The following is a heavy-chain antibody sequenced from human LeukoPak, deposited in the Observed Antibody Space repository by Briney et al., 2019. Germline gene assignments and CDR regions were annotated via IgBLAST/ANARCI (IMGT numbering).Heavy chain of an antibody. V-gene: IGHV3-30*04. CDR1: GFTFSSYA. Sequence: PGRSLRLSCAASGFTFSSYAMHWVRRAPGKGLEWLAFISYDGSNEYYADSVKGRFTISRDNSKSTLYLQMISLRAEDTAVYNCARTRNRLDYWGQGTLVTVSS. CDR2: ISYDGSNE. D-gene: IGHD1-14*01. CDR3: ARTRNRLDY. J-gene: IGHJ4*02.